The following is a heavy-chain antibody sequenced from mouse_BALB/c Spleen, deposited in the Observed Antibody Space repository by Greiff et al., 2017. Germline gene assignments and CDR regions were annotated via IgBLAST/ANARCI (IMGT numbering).Heavy chain of an antibody. CDR2: IYPGNGDT. D-gene: IGHD2-1*01. V-gene: IGHV1-12*01. CDR3: ARGDGNFRGYYAMDY. CDR1: GYTFTSYN. J-gene: IGHJ4*01. Sequence: QVQLQQPGAELVKPGASVKMSCKASGYTFTSYNMHWVKQTPGQGLEWIGAIYPGNGDTSYNQKFKGKATLTADKSSSTSYMQLSSLTSEDSAVYYCARGDGNFRGYYAMDYWGQGTSVTVSS.